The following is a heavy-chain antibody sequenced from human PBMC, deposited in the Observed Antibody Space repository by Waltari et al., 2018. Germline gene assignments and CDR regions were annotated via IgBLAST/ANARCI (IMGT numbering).Heavy chain of an antibody. CDR1: EYIFTAFY. CDR2: INPNTGGT. V-gene: IGHV1-2*06. D-gene: IGHD3-16*01. CDR3: ARSTGTSYDSYYKGLDV. J-gene: IGHJ6*02. Sequence: QRQLVQSGAEVKKPGDSLKVSCQVSEYIFTAFYLHWGRQAPGRGLEWMGRINPNTGGTNLAESFQGRVTVTRDTSITTAYMELTRLTSDDTAMYYCARSTGTSYDSYYKGLDVWGQGTTLTVSS.